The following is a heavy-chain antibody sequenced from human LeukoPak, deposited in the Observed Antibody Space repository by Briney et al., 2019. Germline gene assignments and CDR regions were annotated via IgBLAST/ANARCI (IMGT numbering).Heavy chain of an antibody. D-gene: IGHD3-10*01. CDR1: GFTFSSYG. V-gene: IGHV3-30*02. CDR3: AKSSLWFGELLSHLAYYFDY. Sequence: GGSLRLSCAASGFTFSSYGMHWVRQAPGKGLEWVAFIRYDGSNKYYADSVKGRFTISRDNSKNTLYLQMNSLRAEDTAVYYCAKSSLWFGELLSHLAYYFDYWGQGTLVTVSS. J-gene: IGHJ4*02. CDR2: IRYDGSNK.